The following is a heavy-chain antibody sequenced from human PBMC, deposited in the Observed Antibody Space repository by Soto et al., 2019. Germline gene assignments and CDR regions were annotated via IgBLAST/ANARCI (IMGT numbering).Heavy chain of an antibody. CDR2: IYSLGNT. D-gene: IGHD3-22*01. CDR3: ARQIYDSSGYYYAY. CDR1: GGSISSSSYY. J-gene: IGHJ4*01. Sequence: QMQLQESGPGLVKPSGTLSLSCTVSGGSISSSSYYWGWIRQPPGQGLEWLGTIYSLGNTYYNPALKSRVTISVDKSKSQLFLKLSSVTAPDTAVYYCARQIYDSSGYYYAYWGHGTLVTVSS. V-gene: IGHV4-39*01.